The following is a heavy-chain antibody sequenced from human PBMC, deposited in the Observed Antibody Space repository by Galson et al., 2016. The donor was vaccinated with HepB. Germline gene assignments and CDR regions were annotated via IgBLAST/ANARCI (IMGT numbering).Heavy chain of an antibody. CDR3: AKERLVRRIFDH. CDR2: ISTRRTT. V-gene: IGHV3-23*01. J-gene: IGHJ4*02. Sequence: SLRLSCAASGFVFSNFGLSWVRQAPGKGLEWVASISTRRTTYYSDSVQGRFTISRDNSNKTLYLQMNGLRAADTAVYYCAKERLVRRIFDHWGQGTLLTVS. D-gene: IGHD1-1*01. CDR1: GFVFSNFG.